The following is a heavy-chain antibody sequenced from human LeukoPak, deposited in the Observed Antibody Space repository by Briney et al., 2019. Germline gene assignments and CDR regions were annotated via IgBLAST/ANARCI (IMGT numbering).Heavy chain of an antibody. CDR2: IYHSGST. CDR3: ARLSGAPVRHPIYHFDY. V-gene: IGHV4-38-2*01. D-gene: IGHD2-2*02. CDR1: GYSISNDYY. Sequence: SETLSLTCAVSGYSISNDYYWGGVRQPPGKGLEWIGNIYHSGSTYKNSSLKSRLTMSLDTSKNQFSLKLISVTAADTAMYYCARLSGAPVRHPIYHFDYWGQGTLVTVSS. J-gene: IGHJ4*02.